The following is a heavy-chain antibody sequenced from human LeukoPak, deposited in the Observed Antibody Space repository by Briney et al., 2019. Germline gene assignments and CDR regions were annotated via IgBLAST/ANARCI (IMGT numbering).Heavy chain of an antibody. CDR3: ARGLGATVGWFDP. CDR1: GGSISSYY. J-gene: IGHJ5*02. D-gene: IGHD1-26*01. Sequence: SETLSLTCTVSGGSISSYYWSWIRQPPGKGLEWIGYIYYSGSTNYNPSLKSRVTISVDTSKNQFSRKLSSVTASDTAVYYCARGLGATVGWFDPWGQGTLVTVSS. V-gene: IGHV4-59*01. CDR2: IYYSGST.